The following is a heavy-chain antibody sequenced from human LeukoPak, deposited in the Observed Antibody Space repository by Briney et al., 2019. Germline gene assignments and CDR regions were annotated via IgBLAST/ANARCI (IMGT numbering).Heavy chain of an antibody. CDR3: ASRLGSGMDV. Sequence: PSETLSLTCTVSGGSISSSSYYWGWIRQPPGKGLEWIGSIYYSGTTYYNPSLKSRVTISVDTSKNQFSLKLSSVTAADTAVYYCASRLGSGMDVWGQGTTVTVSS. CDR1: GGSISSSSYY. CDR2: IYYSGTT. V-gene: IGHV4-39*01. J-gene: IGHJ6*02. D-gene: IGHD3-3*01.